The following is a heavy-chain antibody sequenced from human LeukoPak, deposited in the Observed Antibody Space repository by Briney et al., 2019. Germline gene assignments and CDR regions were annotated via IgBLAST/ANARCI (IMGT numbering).Heavy chain of an antibody. CDR3: AKAPYYYDSSWKGGLTY. Sequence: GGSLRLSCAASGFTFSSYGMHWVRQAPGKGLEWVAVISYDGSNKYYADSVKGRFTISRDNSKNTLYLQMNSLRAEDTAVYYCAKAPYYYDSSWKGGLTYWGQGTLVTVSS. D-gene: IGHD3-22*01. CDR2: ISYDGSNK. V-gene: IGHV3-30*18. J-gene: IGHJ4*02. CDR1: GFTFSSYG.